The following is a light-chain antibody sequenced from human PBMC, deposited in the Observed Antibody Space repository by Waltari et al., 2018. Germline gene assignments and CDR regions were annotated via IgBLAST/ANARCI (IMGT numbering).Light chain of an antibody. CDR2: SNN. V-gene: IGLV1-44*01. CDR1: RSNIGSNT. J-gene: IGLJ2*01. Sequence: QSVLTQPPSASGTPGQGVTISCSGSRSNIGSNTVTWYQHLPGTAPKVLIQSNNQRPSGVPDRFSGSKSGTSASLAVSGLQSEDEGDYYCATWDDSLNGVVFGGGTKLTVL. CDR3: ATWDDSLNGVV.